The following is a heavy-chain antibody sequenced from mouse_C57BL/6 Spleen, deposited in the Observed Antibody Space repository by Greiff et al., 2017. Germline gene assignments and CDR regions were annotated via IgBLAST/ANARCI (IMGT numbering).Heavy chain of an antibody. CDR1: GYTFTDYN. V-gene: IGHV1-18*01. CDR3: ARGGSYWYFDV. Sequence: SGPELVKPGASVKIPCKASGYTFTDYNMDWVKQSHGKSLEWIGDINPNTGGTIYNQKFKGKATLTVDKSSSTAYMELRSLTSEDTAVYYCARGGSYWYFDVWGTGTTVTVSS. CDR2: INPNTGGT. J-gene: IGHJ1*03.